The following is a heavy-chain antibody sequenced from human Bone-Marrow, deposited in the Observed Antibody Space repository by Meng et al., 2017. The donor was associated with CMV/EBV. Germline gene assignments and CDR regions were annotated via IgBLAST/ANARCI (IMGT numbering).Heavy chain of an antibody. J-gene: IGHJ6*02. D-gene: IGHD3-3*01. CDR3: ARDPLYYDFWSGPKSYYYGMDV. CDR1: GYSISSGYY. V-gene: IGHV4-38-2*02. Sequence: SETLSLTCTVSGYSISSGYYWGWIRQPPGKGLEWIGSIYHSGSTYYNPSLKSRVTISVDTSKNQFSLKLSSVTAADTAVYYCARDPLYYDFWSGPKSYYYGMDVWGQGTTVTVSS. CDR2: IYHSGST.